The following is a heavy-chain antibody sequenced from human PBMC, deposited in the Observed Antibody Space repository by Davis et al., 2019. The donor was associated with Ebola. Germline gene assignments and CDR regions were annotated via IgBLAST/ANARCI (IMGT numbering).Heavy chain of an antibody. CDR1: GFTFSRSA. D-gene: IGHD3-22*01. V-gene: IGHV3-73*01. Sequence: GESLKLSCAASGFTFSRSAMHWVRQASGKGLEWVGRIRSKANSYATAYAASVKGRFTISRDDSKNTAYLQMNSLKTEDTAVYYGTSPGGDSSGVDYWGQGTLVTVSS. CDR2: IRSKANSYAT. J-gene: IGHJ4*02. CDR3: TSPGGDSSGVDY.